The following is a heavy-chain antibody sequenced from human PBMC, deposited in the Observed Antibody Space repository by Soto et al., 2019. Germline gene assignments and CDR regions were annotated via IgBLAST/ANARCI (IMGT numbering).Heavy chain of an antibody. J-gene: IGHJ3*02. Sequence: QVQLVESGGGVVQPGRSLRLSCAASGFTFSSYSMHWVRQAPGKGLEGVAVISYDGSNKYYADSVKGRFTISRDNSKYTLYLQMSSLRSDDTAVYYCTKYDAGAYDIWGQMKIVTVST. V-gene: IGHV3-30*18. D-gene: IGHD1-1*01. CDR1: GFTFSSYS. CDR3: TKYDAGAYDI. CDR2: ISYDGSNK.